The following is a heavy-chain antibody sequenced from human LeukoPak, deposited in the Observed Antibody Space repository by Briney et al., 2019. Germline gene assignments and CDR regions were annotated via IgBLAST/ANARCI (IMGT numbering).Heavy chain of an antibody. CDR1: GFTFSSNS. J-gene: IGHJ4*02. V-gene: IGHV3-48*02. CDR2: ISTSSNNK. CDR3: ARGYCSDTSCYGGVFDY. D-gene: IGHD2-2*01. Sequence: GGSLRLSCAASGFTFSSNSMNWVRQAPGKGLEWISHISTSSNNKYYADSVKGRFTISRDDAKNSLYLQMNSLRDEDTAVYYCARGYCSDTSCYGGVFDYWGEGTLVTASS.